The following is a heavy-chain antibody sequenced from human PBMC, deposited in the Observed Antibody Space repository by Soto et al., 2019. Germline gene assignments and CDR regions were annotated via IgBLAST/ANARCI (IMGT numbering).Heavy chain of an antibody. Sequence: SGTLSLTCAVYDTSFSGYYWRWIRQPPGKGLEWIGEIFHGGSTDYSPSLKSRVTISVDTSKNQFSLELSSVTAADTAVYYCARPHYDSNPFPSSFDYRGQGPLLTLSS. CDR3: ARPHYDSNPFPSSFDY. J-gene: IGHJ4*02. D-gene: IGHD3-22*01. CDR2: IFHGGST. V-gene: IGHV4-34*12. CDR1: DTSFSGYY.